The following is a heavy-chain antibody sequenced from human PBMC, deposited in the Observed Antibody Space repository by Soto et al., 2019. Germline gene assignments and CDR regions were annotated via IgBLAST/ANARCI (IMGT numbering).Heavy chain of an antibody. CDR2: ISSSSSYI. V-gene: IGHV3-21*01. J-gene: IGHJ6*03. Sequence: PGGSLRLSCAASGFTFSSYTMNWVRQAPGKGLEWVSSISSSSSYIYYADSVKGRFTISRDNAKNSLYLQMNSLRAEDTAVYYCASVKVSGYMDVWGKGTTVTVSS. CDR1: GFTFSSYT. CDR3: ASVKVSGYMDV.